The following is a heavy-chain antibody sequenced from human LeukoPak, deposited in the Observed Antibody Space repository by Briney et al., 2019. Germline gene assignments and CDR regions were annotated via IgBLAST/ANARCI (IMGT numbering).Heavy chain of an antibody. D-gene: IGHD3-22*01. CDR1: GFTFSDHF. CDR2: TRNKTRSYTT. V-gene: IGHV3-72*01. CDR3: ARVSYDSSGYPYFHY. Sequence: GGSLRLSCAASGFTFSDHFLDWVRQAPGKGLEWVARTRNKTRSYTTEYAASVNGRFTISRDDSKNSLLLHMNSLKTEDTAVYFCARVSYDSSGYPYFHYWGQGTLVTVSS. J-gene: IGHJ4*02.